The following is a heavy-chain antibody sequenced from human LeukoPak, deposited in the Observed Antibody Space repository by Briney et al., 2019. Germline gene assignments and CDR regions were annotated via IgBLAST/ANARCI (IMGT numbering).Heavy chain of an antibody. CDR1: GGSISSSSYY. CDR3: ARADQLNAFDI. D-gene: IGHD2-2*01. J-gene: IGHJ3*02. Sequence: SETLSLTCTVSGGSISSSSYYWGWIRQPPGKGLEWIGSIYYSGSTYYDPSLKSRVTISVDTSKNQFSLKLSSVTAADTAVYYCARADQLNAFDIWGQGTMVTVSS. CDR2: IYYSGST. V-gene: IGHV4-39*07.